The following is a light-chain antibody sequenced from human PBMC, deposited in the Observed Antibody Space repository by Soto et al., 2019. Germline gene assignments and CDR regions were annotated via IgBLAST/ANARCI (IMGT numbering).Light chain of an antibody. Sequence: DIQMPQSPSSLSASVGDRVTITCRASQSIRSYLNWYQQKPGKAPKLLIYTASSLQSGVPSRFSGSGSGTYFTLTISSLQPEDFATYYCQQSYSTPLTFVPGTKVDIK. J-gene: IGKJ3*01. V-gene: IGKV1-39*01. CDR1: QSIRSY. CDR3: QQSYSTPLT. CDR2: TAS.